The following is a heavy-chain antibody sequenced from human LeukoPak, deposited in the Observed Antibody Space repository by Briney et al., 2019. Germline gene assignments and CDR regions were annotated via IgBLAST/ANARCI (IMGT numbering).Heavy chain of an antibody. CDR1: GFTFNRYD. V-gene: IGHV3-13*01. CDR2: IGTGGDT. D-gene: IGHD3-22*01. CDR3: ARGPRYGSSDYPNYGMDV. Sequence: PGGSLRLSCAASGFTFNRYDMHWVRQPIGKGLEWVSAIGTGGDTYYLDSVKGRFTISRENAKSSLYLQMNSLRAGDTAVYYCARGPRYGSSDYPNYGMDVWGQGTTVTVSS. J-gene: IGHJ6*02.